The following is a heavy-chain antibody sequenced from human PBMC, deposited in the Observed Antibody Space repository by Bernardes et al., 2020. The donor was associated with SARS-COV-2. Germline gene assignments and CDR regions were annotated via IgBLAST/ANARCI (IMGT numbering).Heavy chain of an antibody. CDR2: IWYDGSNK. V-gene: IGHV3-33*01. CDR1: GFTFSSYG. J-gene: IGHJ4*02. Sequence: GGSLRLSCAASGFTFSSYGIHWVRQAPGKGLEWVAVIWYDGSNKYYADSVKGRFTISRDNSKNTLYLQMSSLRAEDTAVYYCARESLCSRPSCYVDYWGQGTLVTVSS. D-gene: IGHD2-2*01. CDR3: ARESLCSRPSCYVDY.